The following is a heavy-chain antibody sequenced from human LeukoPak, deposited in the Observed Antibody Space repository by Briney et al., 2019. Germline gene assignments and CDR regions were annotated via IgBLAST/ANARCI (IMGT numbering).Heavy chain of an antibody. J-gene: IGHJ4*02. V-gene: IGHV3-15*01. CDR1: GLTFTNAW. CDR3: TTAPRWFQTFDY. D-gene: IGHD4-23*01. CDR2: IKSRPSGGTA. Sequence: NSGGSLRLSCAASGLTFTNAWMTWVRQAPGKGPEWVGHIKSRPSGGTADYAAPVKGRFTISRDDSKNTLYLQMNSLKTEDTAVYYCTTAPRWFQTFDYWGQGTLVTVSS.